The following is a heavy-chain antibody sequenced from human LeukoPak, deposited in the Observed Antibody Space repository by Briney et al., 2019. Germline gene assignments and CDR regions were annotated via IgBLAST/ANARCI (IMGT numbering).Heavy chain of an antibody. CDR2: ISAYNGNT. CDR3: AREGNYYDSSGSIDAFDI. CDR1: GYTFTSYG. Sequence: ASVKVSCKASGYTFTSYGISWVRQAPGQGLEWMGWISAYNGNTNYAQKLQGRVTMTTDTSTSTAYMELRSLRPDDTAVYYCAREGNYYDSSGSIDAFDIWGQGTMVTVSS. J-gene: IGHJ3*02. D-gene: IGHD3-22*01. V-gene: IGHV1-18*01.